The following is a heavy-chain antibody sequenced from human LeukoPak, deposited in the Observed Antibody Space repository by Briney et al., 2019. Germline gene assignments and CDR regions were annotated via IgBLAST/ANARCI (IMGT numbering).Heavy chain of an antibody. CDR2: ISNDGSYK. CDR3: ARARRVSGPWAAAGERDAFDI. J-gene: IGHJ3*02. V-gene: IGHV3-30*03. CDR1: GFTFSSSG. D-gene: IGHD6-13*01. Sequence: GGSLRLSCAASGFTFSSSGMHWVRQAPGKGLEWVAVISNDGSYKNYADSVKGRFTISRDNSKNTLYLQMNSLRAEDTAVYYCARARRVSGPWAAAGERDAFDIWGQGTMVTVSS.